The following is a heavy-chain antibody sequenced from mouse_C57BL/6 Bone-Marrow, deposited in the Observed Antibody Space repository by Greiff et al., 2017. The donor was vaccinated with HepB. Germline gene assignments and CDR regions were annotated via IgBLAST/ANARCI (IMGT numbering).Heavy chain of an antibody. CDR2: INPNNGGT. CDR1: GYTFTDYN. CDR3: ARHGSSSYWYFDV. V-gene: IGHV1-18*01. Sequence: VQLQHSGPELVKPGASVKIPCKASGYTFTDYNMDWVKQSHGKSLEWIGDINPNNGGTIYNQKFKGKATLTVDKSSSTAYMELRSLTSEDTAVYYCARHGSSSYWYFDVWGTGTTVTVSS. J-gene: IGHJ1*03. D-gene: IGHD1-1*01.